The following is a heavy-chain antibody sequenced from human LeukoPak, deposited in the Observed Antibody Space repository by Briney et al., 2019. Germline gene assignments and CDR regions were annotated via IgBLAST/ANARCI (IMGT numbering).Heavy chain of an antibody. J-gene: IGHJ4*02. D-gene: IGHD3-22*01. CDR3: ARGNYCKWLLL. V-gene: IGHV3-74*01. CDR1: GFTLSSHW. CDR2: ISPDGGST. Sequence: GGSLTQTFVASGFTLSSHWMHWLRLAPGKGLVWVSRISPDGGSTAYADSVKGRCTISRDNAMNTLYLQMGSLRAEDTAVYFCARGNYCKWLLLWGKRALVTVSS.